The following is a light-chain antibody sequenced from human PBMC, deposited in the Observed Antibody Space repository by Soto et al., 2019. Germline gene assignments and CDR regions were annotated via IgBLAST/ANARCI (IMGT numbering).Light chain of an antibody. CDR2: EVT. J-gene: IGLJ2*01. Sequence: QSALTQPASVSASPGQSITISCTGTSSDVGTYDDVSWYRQHPGKAPRLLIYEVTNRPSGVSNRFSGSKSGDTASLTISGLQAEDEGDYYCCSYAGTYTFVLFGGGTKLTVL. V-gene: IGLV2-14*01. CDR1: SSDVGTYDD. CDR3: CSYAGTYTFVL.